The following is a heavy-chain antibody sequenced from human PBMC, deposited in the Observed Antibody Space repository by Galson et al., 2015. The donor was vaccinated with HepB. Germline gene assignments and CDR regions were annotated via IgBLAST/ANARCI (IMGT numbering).Heavy chain of an antibody. D-gene: IGHD2-15*01. CDR2: INGNGGST. CDR3: ARGYCSGGSCYNPGY. CDR1: GFTFDDYG. V-gene: IGHV3-20*04. Sequence: SLRLSCAASGFTFDDYGMIWVRQAPGKGLEWVSGINGNGGSTGYADSVKGRFTISRDNAKNSLYLQMNSLRAEDTALYYCARGYCSGGSCYNPGYWGQGTLVTVSS. J-gene: IGHJ4*02.